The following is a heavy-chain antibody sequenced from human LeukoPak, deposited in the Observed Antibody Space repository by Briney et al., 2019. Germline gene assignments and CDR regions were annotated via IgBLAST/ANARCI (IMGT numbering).Heavy chain of an antibody. J-gene: IGHJ4*02. D-gene: IGHD6-19*01. CDR2: ISAYNGNT. CDR3: ARDKSRAVATTRGDY. CDR1: GYTFTSYG. Sequence: GASVKVSCKASGYTFTSYGISWERQAPGQGLEWMGWISAYNGNTNYAQKLQGRVTMTTDTSTSTAYMELRSLRSDDTAVYYCARDKSRAVATTRGDYWGQGTLVTVSS. V-gene: IGHV1-18*01.